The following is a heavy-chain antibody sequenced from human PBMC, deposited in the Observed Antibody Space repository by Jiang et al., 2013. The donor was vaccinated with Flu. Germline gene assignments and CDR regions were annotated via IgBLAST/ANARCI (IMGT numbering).Heavy chain of an antibody. J-gene: IGHJ3*02. CDR1: GYTLTSYG. CDR2: INAYNGDA. Sequence: GAEVKKPGASVKVSCKASGYTLTSYGVSWVRQAPGQGLEWMGWINAYNGDASYAQRFQGRVTMTTDTSTGTAYMELRSLRSDDTATYYCARVLIGDASDIWGQGTRVTVSS. CDR3: ARVLIGDASDI. V-gene: IGHV1-18*01. D-gene: IGHD3-22*01.